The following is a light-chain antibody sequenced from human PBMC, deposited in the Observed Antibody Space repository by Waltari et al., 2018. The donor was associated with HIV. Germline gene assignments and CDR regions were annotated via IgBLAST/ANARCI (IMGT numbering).Light chain of an antibody. V-gene: IGLV1-51*01. Sequence: QSVLTQPPSVSAAPGQKVTTSCSGSSSNLGNQFVSWSQQLPGTAPKLLIYDNNKRPSGIPDRFSGSKSGTSATLGITGLQTGDEADYYCGTWDSSLSAGLFGGGTKLTVL. J-gene: IGLJ3*02. CDR3: GTWDSSLSAGL. CDR1: SSNLGNQF. CDR2: DNN.